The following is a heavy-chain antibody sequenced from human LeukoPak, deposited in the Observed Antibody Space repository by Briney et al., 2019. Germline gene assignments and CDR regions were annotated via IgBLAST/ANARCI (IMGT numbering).Heavy chain of an antibody. V-gene: IGHV3-53*01. CDR3: ARESYGSGSAMPFYYYYYGMDV. Sequence: GGSLRLSCATSGFTVSSNYMSWVRQAPGKGLEWVSVIYSGGSTYYADSVKGRFTISRDNSKNTLYPQMNSLRAEDTAVYYCARESYGSGSAMPFYYYYYGMDVWGKGTTVTVSS. CDR1: GFTVSSNY. D-gene: IGHD3-10*01. J-gene: IGHJ6*04. CDR2: IYSGGST.